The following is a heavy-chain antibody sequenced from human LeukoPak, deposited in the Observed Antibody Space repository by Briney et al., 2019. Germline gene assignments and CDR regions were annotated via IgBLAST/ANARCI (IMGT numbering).Heavy chain of an antibody. CDR2: IYYDGSNK. CDR1: GFTFSDYG. D-gene: IGHD2-15*01. J-gene: IGHJ4*02. Sequence: PGGSLRLSCAASGFTFSDYGMHWVRQAPGKGLEWVSLIYYDGSNKYYADSVKGRFTISRDNSRNTLYLQMNSLRVEDTAVYYCARDRATRYFDYWGQGTLVTVSP. V-gene: IGHV3-33*01. CDR3: ARDRATRYFDY.